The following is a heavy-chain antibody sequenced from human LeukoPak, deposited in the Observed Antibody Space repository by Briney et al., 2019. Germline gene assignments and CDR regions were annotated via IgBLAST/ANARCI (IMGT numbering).Heavy chain of an antibody. D-gene: IGHD6-19*01. J-gene: IGHJ4*02. CDR3: ARVSGSSGWYLATLDY. Sequence: ASVKVSCKASGYTFTGYYMHWVRQAPGQGLEWMGWINPNSGGTNYAQKLQGRVTMTTDTSTSTAYMELRSLRSDDTAVYYCARVSGSSGWYLATLDYWGQGTLVTVSS. CDR1: GYTFTGYY. CDR2: INPNSGGT. V-gene: IGHV1-2*02.